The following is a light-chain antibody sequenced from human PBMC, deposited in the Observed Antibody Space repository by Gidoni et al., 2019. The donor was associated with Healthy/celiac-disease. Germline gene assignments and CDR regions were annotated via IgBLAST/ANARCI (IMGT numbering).Light chain of an antibody. Sequence: QSALNQPASVSGSPGQSITISCTGTSSDVGGYNYVSWYQQHPGKAPKLMIYDVSNRPSGVSNRFSSSKSGNTASLTISGLQAEDEADYSCSSYTSSSTLVFGGGTKLTVL. CDR2: DVS. J-gene: IGLJ2*01. V-gene: IGLV2-14*03. CDR3: SSYTSSSTLV. CDR1: SSDVGGYNY.